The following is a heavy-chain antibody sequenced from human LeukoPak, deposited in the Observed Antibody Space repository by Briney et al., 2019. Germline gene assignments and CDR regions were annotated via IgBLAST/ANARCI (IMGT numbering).Heavy chain of an antibody. D-gene: IGHD2-21*01. CDR2: IKQDASDK. V-gene: IGHV3-7*01. J-gene: IGHJ4*02. Sequence: PGGSLTLSCAASGFTFSSYWMNWVRQAPGKGLEWVANIKQDASDKYYVDSVKGRFTISRDNAKNSLYLQMNSLRAEDTAIYYCARGGSRRETSVVFDYWGQGILVTVSS. CDR3: ARGGSRRETSVVFDY. CDR1: GFTFSSYW.